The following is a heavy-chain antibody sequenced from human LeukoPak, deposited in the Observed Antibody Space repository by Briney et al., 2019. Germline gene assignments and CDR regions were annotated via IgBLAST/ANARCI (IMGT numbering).Heavy chain of an antibody. CDR3: ARDRRVVPAAIYFYYMDV. Sequence: PGGSLTLSCAASGFTVSNNYMSWVRQAPGKGLEWVSVIYSGGSTHYADSVKGRFTISRDNSKNTVNLQMNSLRAEDTAVYYCARDRRVVPAAIYFYYMDVWGKGTTVTVSS. J-gene: IGHJ6*03. V-gene: IGHV3-53*01. D-gene: IGHD2-2*01. CDR1: GFTVSNNY. CDR2: IYSGGST.